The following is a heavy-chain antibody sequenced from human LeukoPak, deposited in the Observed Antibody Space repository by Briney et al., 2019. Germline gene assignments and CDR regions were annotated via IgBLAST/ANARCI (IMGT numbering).Heavy chain of an antibody. J-gene: IGHJ4*02. D-gene: IGHD6-13*01. Sequence: PSETLSLTCAVYGGSFSGYYWSWIRQPPGKGLEWIGEINHSGSTNYNPSLKSRVTISVDTSRNQFSLKLNSVTAADTAVYYCATSSSSWTQFDYWGQGTLVTVSS. V-gene: IGHV4-34*01. CDR2: INHSGST. CDR1: GGSFSGYY. CDR3: ATSSSSWTQFDY.